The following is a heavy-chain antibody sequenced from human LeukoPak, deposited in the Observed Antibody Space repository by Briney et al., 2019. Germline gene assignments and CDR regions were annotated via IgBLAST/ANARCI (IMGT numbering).Heavy chain of an antibody. CDR1: GYSISSGYY. D-gene: IGHD6-19*01. CDR3: ARYTSGWIFDY. Sequence: SETLSLTCAVSGYSISSGYYWGWIRQPPGKGLEWIGNIYHTGSTYYNPSLKSRVTISVDTSKNEFSLKLSSVTAADTAMYYCARYTSGWIFDYWGQGTLVAVSS. J-gene: IGHJ4*02. V-gene: IGHV4-38-2*01. CDR2: IYHTGST.